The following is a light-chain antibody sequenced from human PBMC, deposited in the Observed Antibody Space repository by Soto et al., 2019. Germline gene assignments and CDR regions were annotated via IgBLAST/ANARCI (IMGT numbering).Light chain of an antibody. J-gene: IGKJ1*01. V-gene: IGKV3-11*01. CDR1: QSVSSY. CDR3: PQRSNWPWT. CDR2: DAS. Sequence: DIVFTQSAASLSLSPGERATLSCGASQSVSSYLAWSQQTPGQAPRLLIYDASNSATGIPARLSGSGSGTDITLTSSSLAPEDFAVYYCPQRSNWPWTLGQGTKVDI.